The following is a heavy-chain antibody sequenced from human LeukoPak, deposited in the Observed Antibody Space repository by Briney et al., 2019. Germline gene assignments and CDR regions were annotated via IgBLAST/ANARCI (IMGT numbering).Heavy chain of an antibody. CDR3: ARGEVVVTAIHPPFDY. CDR2: VNPKSGNT. V-gene: IGHV1-8*01. D-gene: IGHD2-21*02. Sequence: ASVKVSCKASGYTFNNYDVNWVRQASGQGLEWMGWVNPKSGNTGYAQSFQGRVTMTRNTSISTAYMELSSLGSEDTAVYYCARGEVVVTAIHPPFDYWGQGTLVTVSS. J-gene: IGHJ4*02. CDR1: GYTFNNYD.